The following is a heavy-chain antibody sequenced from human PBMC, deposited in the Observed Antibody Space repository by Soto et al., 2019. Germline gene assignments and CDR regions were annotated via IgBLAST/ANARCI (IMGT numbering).Heavy chain of an antibody. CDR3: ARVMIPTYYYYYGMDV. CDR1: GGTFSSYA. V-gene: IGHV1-69*13. Sequence: SVKVSCKASGGTFSSYAISWVRQAPGQGLEWMGGIIPIFGTANYAQKFQGRVTITADESTSTAYMELSSLRSEDTAVYYCARVMIPTYYYYYGMDVWGQGTTVTVSS. CDR2: IIPIFGTA. D-gene: IGHD3-3*01. J-gene: IGHJ6*02.